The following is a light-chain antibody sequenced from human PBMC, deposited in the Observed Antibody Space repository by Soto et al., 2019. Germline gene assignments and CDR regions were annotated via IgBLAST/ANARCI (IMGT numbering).Light chain of an antibody. J-gene: IGKJ5*01. CDR2: GAS. CDR1: QSVSSSY. Sequence: EMVLTQSPGTLSLSPGERATLSCRASQSVSSSYLAWYQQKHGQAPRLLIYGASSRATGIPDRFSGSGSGTDFSLTISRLEPEDFAVYYCQQYSTFGQGTRLEIK. V-gene: IGKV3-20*01. CDR3: QQYST.